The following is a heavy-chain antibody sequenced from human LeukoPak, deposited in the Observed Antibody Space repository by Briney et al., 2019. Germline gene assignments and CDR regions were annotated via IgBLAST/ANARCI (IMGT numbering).Heavy chain of an antibody. J-gene: IGHJ6*02. CDR1: GFTFSSYW. CDR3: ARVGSYYYYGMDV. CDR2: IYSGGST. V-gene: IGHV3-53*01. Sequence: GGSLRLSCAASGFTFSSYWMNWARQAPGKGLEWVSVIYSGGSTYYADSVKGRFTISRDNSKNTLYLQMNSLRAEDTAVYYCARVGSYYYYGMDVWGQGTTVTVSS.